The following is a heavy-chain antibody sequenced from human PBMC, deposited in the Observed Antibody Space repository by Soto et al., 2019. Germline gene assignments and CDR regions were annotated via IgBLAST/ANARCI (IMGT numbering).Heavy chain of an antibody. D-gene: IGHD3-10*01. V-gene: IGHV6-1*01. CDR1: GDSVSSNSAA. J-gene: IGHJ6*02. Sequence: RSQTLSLTCAISGDSVSSNSAAWNWIRQSPSRGLEWLGRTYYRSKWYNDYAVSVKSRITINPDTSKDQFSLQLNSVTPEDTAVYYCARDRHINGSGRPRVGMDVWGQGTTVTVSS. CDR2: TYYRSKWYN. CDR3: ARDRHINGSGRPRVGMDV.